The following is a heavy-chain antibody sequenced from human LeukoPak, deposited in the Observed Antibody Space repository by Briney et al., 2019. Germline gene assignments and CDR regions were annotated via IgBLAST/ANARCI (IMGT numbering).Heavy chain of an antibody. J-gene: IGHJ4*02. D-gene: IGHD6-19*01. Sequence: GGSLRLSCTASGFSYMRWIRQAPGKGLEWVSSISSSSSYIYYADSVKGRFTISRDNAKNSLYLQMNSLRAEDTAVYYCARDSSGWYEPDYWGQGTLVTVSS. V-gene: IGHV3-21*01. CDR2: ISSSSSYI. CDR1: GFSY. CDR3: ARDSSGWYEPDY.